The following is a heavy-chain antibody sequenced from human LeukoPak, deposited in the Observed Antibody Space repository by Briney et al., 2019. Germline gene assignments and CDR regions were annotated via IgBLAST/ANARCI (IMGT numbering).Heavy chain of an antibody. V-gene: IGHV1-18*01. Sequence: ASVKVSCKASGYTFTSYGISWVRQAHGQGLEWMGWISTYNGNTNYAQKLQGRVTMTTVTSTSTAYMELTSLRSDDTAVYYCARASVLFSSGWYPGDYWGQGTLVTVSS. D-gene: IGHD6-19*01. CDR1: GYTFTSYG. CDR3: ARASVLFSSGWYPGDY. CDR2: ISTYNGNT. J-gene: IGHJ4*02.